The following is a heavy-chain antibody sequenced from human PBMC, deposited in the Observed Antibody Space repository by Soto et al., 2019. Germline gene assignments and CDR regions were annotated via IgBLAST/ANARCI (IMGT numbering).Heavy chain of an antibody. CDR1: VFTFSIDW. CDR3: VRDAGGSYHVNWLDV. Sequence: LRLSXATAVFTFSIDWIHWFLQSPLKGLVWVSRIYSDSSSTNYADSVKGRFTISRGNAKNTLYLQMNSLSAEATAVYYCVRDAGGSYHVNWLDVWGQGTLVTV. V-gene: IGHV3-74*01. J-gene: IGHJ5*02. D-gene: IGHD1-26*01. CDR2: IYSDSSST.